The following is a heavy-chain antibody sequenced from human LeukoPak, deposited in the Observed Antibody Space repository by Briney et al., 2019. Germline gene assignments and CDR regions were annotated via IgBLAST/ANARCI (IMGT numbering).Heavy chain of an antibody. CDR2: IYTSGST. D-gene: IGHD4-17*01. J-gene: IGHJ6*03. V-gene: IGHV4-59*01. CDR1: GGSISGYY. Sequence: SETLSLTCTVSGGSISGYYWSWIRQPPGKGLQWIGYIYTSGSTRYNPSLKSRVTISVDTSKNQCALKLSSVAAADTAVYYCARDSAYGGVYYYYIDVWGKGTTVTVSS. CDR3: ARDSAYGGVYYYYIDV.